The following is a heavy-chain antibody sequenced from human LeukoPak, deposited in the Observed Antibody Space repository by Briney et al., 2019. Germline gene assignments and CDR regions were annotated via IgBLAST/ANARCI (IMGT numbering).Heavy chain of an antibody. CDR2: ISAYNGNT. D-gene: IGHD2-15*01. CDR3: ARVRCSGGSCYYYYGMDV. Sequence: GASVKVSCKASGYTFTSYGISWVRQAPGQGLEWMGWISAYNGNTNYAQKLQGRVTMTTDTSTSTAYMELRSLRSDDTAVYYYARVRCSGGSCYYYYGMDVWGQGTTVTVSS. J-gene: IGHJ6*02. CDR1: GYTFTSYG. V-gene: IGHV1-18*01.